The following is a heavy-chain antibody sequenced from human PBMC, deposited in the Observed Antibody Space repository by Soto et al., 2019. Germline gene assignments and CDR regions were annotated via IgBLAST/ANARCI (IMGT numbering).Heavy chain of an antibody. J-gene: IGHJ4*02. CDR2: INSDGSDT. V-gene: IGHV3-74*01. CDR3: VRVDYDILTGFFDPYYFDY. CDR1: GFTFSSFW. D-gene: IGHD3-9*01. Sequence: PGGSLRLSCAASGFTFSSFWMHWVRQAPGKGLVWVSRINSDGSDTTYADSVRGRFTISRDNAKNTLYLQMNSLRAEDTAVYYCVRVDYDILTGFFDPYYFDYWGQGILVTVSS.